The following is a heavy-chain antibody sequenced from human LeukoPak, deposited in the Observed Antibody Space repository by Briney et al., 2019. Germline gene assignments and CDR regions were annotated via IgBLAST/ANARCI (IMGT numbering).Heavy chain of an antibody. V-gene: IGHV3-64*04. CDR1: GFTFISYA. Sequence: GGSLTLSCSASGFTFISYAMHWVRQAPGKGLAYVSSISSHGRNTYYTDSVKGRFTISRDNARNSLFLQMNSLRAEDTAVYYCARLGDKDVDIVATIEWGFDYWGQGTLVTVSS. CDR2: ISSHGRNT. CDR3: ARLGDKDVDIVATIEWGFDY. J-gene: IGHJ4*02. D-gene: IGHD5-12*01.